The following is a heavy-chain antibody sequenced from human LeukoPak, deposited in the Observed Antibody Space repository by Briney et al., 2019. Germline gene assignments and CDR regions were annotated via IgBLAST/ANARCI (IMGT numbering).Heavy chain of an antibody. D-gene: IGHD3-9*01. J-gene: IGHJ3*02. V-gene: IGHV1-2*06. CDR2: INPNSGGT. CDR1: GYTFTGYY. CDR3: ASPGLRYFDWLLLGDDAFDI. Sequence: VASVKVSXKASGYTFTGYYMHWVRQAPGQGLEWMGRINPNSGGTNYAQKFQGRVTMTRDTSISTAYMELSRLRSDDTAVYYCASPGLRYFDWLLLGDDAFDIWGQGTMVTVSS.